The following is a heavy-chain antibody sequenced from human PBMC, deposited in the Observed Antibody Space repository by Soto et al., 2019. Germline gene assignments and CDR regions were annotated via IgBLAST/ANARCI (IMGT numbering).Heavy chain of an antibody. CDR2: ISGSGGST. V-gene: IGHV3-23*01. J-gene: IGHJ6*03. Sequence: GGSLRLSCAASGFTFSSYAMSWVRQAPGKGLEWVSAISGSGGSTYYADSVKGRFTISRDNSKNTLYLQMNSLRAEDTAVYYCAKDHYDFWSGYTPPYMDVCGQGTTVTVSS. D-gene: IGHD3-3*01. CDR1: GFTFSSYA. CDR3: AKDHYDFWSGYTPPYMDV.